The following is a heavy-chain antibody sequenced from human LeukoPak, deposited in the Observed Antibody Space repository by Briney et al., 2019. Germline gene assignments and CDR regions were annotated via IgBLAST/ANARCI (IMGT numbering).Heavy chain of an antibody. CDR3: ARGLAVAADRALDY. CDR1: GGYISSYY. CDR2: IYSSGTI. J-gene: IGHJ4*02. D-gene: IGHD2-15*01. Sequence: SETLSLTCTVSGGYISSYYWSWIRQPAGKGLEWIGRIYSSGTIDYNPSLKSRVTMSVDKSKNQFSLKVNSVTAADTAVYYCARGLAVAADRALDYWGQGTLVTVSP. V-gene: IGHV4-4*07.